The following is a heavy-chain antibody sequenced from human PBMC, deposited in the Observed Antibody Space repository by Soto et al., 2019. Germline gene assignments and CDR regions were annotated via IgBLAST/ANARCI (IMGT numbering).Heavy chain of an antibody. CDR2: ISSTTNYI. CDR3: ARESEDLTSNFDY. CDR1: GVTFTRDS. V-gene: IGHV3-21*06. Sequence: PGGSLRLSCAASGVTFTRDSMNWVRQAPGKGLEWVSSISSTTNYIYYGDSMKDRFTISRDNAKNSLYLEMNSLRAEDTAVYYCARESEDLTSNFDYWGQATLVTVSS. J-gene: IGHJ4*02.